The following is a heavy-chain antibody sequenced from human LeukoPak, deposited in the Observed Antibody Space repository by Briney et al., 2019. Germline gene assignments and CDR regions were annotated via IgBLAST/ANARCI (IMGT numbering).Heavy chain of an antibody. Sequence: PGRSLRLSCAASGFTFSSYGMLWVRQAPGKGPEWVAVIWYDGSNKYYADSVKGRFTISRDNSKNTLYLQMNSLRAEDTAVYYWARGDYYGSRGDYWGQGTLVTVSS. CDR1: GFTFSSYG. V-gene: IGHV3-33*01. J-gene: IGHJ4*02. CDR2: IWYDGSNK. CDR3: ARGDYYGSRGDY. D-gene: IGHD3-10*01.